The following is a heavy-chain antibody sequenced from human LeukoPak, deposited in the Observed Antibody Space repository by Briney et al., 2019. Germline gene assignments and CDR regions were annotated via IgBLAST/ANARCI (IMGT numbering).Heavy chain of an antibody. J-gene: IGHJ4*02. CDR1: GFTFSTYS. Sequence: PGGSLRLSCTASGFTFSTYSMNWVRQAPGKGLEWVSSISSSGTYIYYADSVKGRFTNSKDNAKNSLYLQMNSLRAEDTAVYYCAKRGRVTKVFDYWGQGTLVTVSS. CDR2: ISSSGTYI. V-gene: IGHV3-21*04. D-gene: IGHD4-17*01. CDR3: AKRGRVTKVFDY.